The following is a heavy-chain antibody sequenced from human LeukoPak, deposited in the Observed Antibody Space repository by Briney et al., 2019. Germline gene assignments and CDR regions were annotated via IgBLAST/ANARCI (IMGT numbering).Heavy chain of an antibody. Sequence: SETLSLTCTVSGGSISSSSYYWGWIRQPPGKGLEWIGSIYYSGSTYYNPSLKSRVTISVDTSKNQFSLKLSSVTAADTAVYYCARSIAAAGDYWGQGTLVTVSS. CDR3: ARSIAAAGDY. CDR1: GGSISSSSYY. J-gene: IGHJ4*02. CDR2: IYYSGST. V-gene: IGHV4-39*07. D-gene: IGHD6-13*01.